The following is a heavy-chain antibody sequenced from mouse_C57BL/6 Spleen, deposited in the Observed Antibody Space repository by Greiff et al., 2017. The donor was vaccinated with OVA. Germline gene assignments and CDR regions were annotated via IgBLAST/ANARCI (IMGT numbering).Heavy chain of an antibody. J-gene: IGHJ2*01. V-gene: IGHV1-54*01. CDR1: GYAFTNYL. CDR3: ARSAGPYYFDY. Sequence: VKVVESGAELVRPGTSVKVSCKASGYAFTNYLIEWVKQRPGQGLEWIGVINPGSGGTNYNEKFKGKATLTADKSSSTAYMQLSSLTSEDSAVYFCARSAGPYYFDYWGQGTTLTVSS. CDR2: INPGSGGT. D-gene: IGHD1-2*01.